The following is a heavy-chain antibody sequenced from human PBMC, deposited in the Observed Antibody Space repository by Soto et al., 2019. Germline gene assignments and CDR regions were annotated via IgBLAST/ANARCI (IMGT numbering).Heavy chain of an antibody. CDR2: ISTGDSPI. J-gene: IGHJ4*02. CDR3: ATVCRFCSGSNSLY. CDR1: GFTFSNYA. V-gene: IGHV3-48*01. D-gene: IGHD2-15*01. Sequence: EVQLVESGGALVQPGGSLRLSCAASGFTFSNYAMNWVRQAPGKGLEWVSYISTGDSPIYYADSVKGRFTISMDNAKKSLSLQMICLRAEDTSVYYCATVCRFCSGSNSLYWGRGTLVTVSS.